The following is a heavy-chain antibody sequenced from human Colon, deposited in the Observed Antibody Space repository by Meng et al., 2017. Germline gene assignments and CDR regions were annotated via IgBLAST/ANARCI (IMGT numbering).Heavy chain of an antibody. V-gene: IGHV4-4*02. D-gene: IGHD6-19*01. CDR1: GCSITTSDW. CDR3: AREVVVAGTRNWLDP. CDR2: TYQNGRP. J-gene: IGHJ5*02. Sequence: QMQGSGPELVKPSGALSTTSTVAGCSITTSDWWSWVRQTPGKGLEWIGETYQNGRPNYNPSLKSRVTISVDKSKNQFSLNMTSVTAADTAVYYCAREVVVAGTRNWLDPWGQGILVTVSS.